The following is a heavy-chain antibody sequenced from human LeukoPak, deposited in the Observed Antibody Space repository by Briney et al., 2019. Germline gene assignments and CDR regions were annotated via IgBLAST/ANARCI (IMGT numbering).Heavy chain of an antibody. D-gene: IGHD3-10*01. CDR3: ARCGSYYTFDY. CDR1: GFTFSSNA. J-gene: IGHJ4*02. V-gene: IGHV3-23*01. Sequence: PGGSLRLSCAASGFTFSSNAMSWVRQAPGKGLEWVSIISGSGGSTSYADSVKGRFTISRDNSKNTLYLQMNSLRAEDTAVYYCARCGSYYTFDYWGQGTLVTVSS. CDR2: ISGSGGST.